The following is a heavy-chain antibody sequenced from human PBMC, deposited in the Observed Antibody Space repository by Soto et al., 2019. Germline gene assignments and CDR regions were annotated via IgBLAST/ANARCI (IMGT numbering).Heavy chain of an antibody. CDR1: GGSFSGYY. Sequence: SETLSLTCAVYGGSFSGYYWSWIRQPPGKGLEWIGEINHSGSTNYNPSLKSRVTISVDTSKNQFSLKLSSVTAADTAVYYCARAAPPYYYYYGMDVWGQGTTVT. CDR3: ARAAPPYYYYYGMDV. CDR2: INHSGST. J-gene: IGHJ6*02. V-gene: IGHV4-34*01.